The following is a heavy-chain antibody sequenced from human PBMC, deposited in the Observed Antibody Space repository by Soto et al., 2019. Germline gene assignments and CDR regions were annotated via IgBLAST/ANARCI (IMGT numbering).Heavy chain of an antibody. J-gene: IGHJ4*02. D-gene: IGHD5-12*01. CDR3: AKGRGYSGYEFDY. CDR1: GFTFSSYA. V-gene: IGHV3-23*01. Sequence: EVQLLESGGGLVQPGGSLRLSCAASGFTFSSYAMSWVRQAPGKGLEGVSAISGSGGSTYYADSVKGRFTISRDNSTNKLYLQMNGLRAEDTAVYYCAKGRGYSGYEFDYWGPGTLVTVSS. CDR2: ISGSGGST.